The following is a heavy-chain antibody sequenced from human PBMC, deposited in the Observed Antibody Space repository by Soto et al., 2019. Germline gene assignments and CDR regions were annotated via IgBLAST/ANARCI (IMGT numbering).Heavy chain of an antibody. D-gene: IGHD6-19*01. J-gene: IGHJ4*02. CDR3: ARERWGIAVAGSLDY. V-gene: IGHV1-18*01. Sequence: ASVKVSCKASGYSFTSYAMHWVRQAPGQGLEWMGWISAYNGNTNYAQKLQGRVTMTTDTSTSTAYMELRSLRSDDTAVYYCARERWGIAVAGSLDYWGQGTLVTVSS. CDR1: GYSFTSYA. CDR2: ISAYNGNT.